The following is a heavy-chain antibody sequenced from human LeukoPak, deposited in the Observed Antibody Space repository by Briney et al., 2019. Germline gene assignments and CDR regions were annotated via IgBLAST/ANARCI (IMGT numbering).Heavy chain of an antibody. CDR2: ISSSGSSI. CDR1: GFTFTNYE. V-gene: IGHV3-48*03. J-gene: IGHJ4*02. D-gene: IGHD2-2*01. CDR3: SRVACSSTTCYLAY. Sequence: GGSLRLSCAASGFTFTNYEMNWVRQAPGKGLEWVSYISSSGSSINYADSVKGRFTTSRDNAENSLSLQMNSLRAEDTAVYYCSRVACSSTTCYLAYWGQGTLVTVSS.